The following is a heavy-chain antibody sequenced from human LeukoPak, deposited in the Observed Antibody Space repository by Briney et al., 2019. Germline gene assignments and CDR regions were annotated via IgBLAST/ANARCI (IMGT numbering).Heavy chain of an antibody. Sequence: PSETLSLTCAVYGGSFSGYYWSWSRQPPGKGLEWIGEINHSGSTNYKSSLKSRVTIAVDTSKNQFSLKMRSVTAADTAVYYCARGGYAPSDWGQGTLVTVSS. CDR3: ARGGYAPSD. V-gene: IGHV4-34*01. CDR2: INHSGST. J-gene: IGHJ4*02. D-gene: IGHD2-15*01. CDR1: GGSFSGYY.